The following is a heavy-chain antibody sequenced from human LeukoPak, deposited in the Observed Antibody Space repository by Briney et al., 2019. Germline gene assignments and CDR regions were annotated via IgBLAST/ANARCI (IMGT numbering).Heavy chain of an antibody. CDR3: AKDGIRSGNYPNYFDY. D-gene: IGHD1-26*01. V-gene: IGHV3-30*02. J-gene: IGHJ4*02. CDR1: GFTFSSYA. Sequence: GGSLRLSCAASGFTFSSYAMSWVRQAPGKGLEWVAFLRYDGSNKYYADSVQGRLSISRDNSKNTLFLQMDGLRVEDTAVYYCAKDGIRSGNYPNYFDYWGQGALVTVSS. CDR2: LRYDGSNK.